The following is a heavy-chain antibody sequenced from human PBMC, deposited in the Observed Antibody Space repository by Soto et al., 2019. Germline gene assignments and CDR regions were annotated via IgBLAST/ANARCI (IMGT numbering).Heavy chain of an antibody. CDR1: GYTFTSYG. V-gene: IGHV1-18*01. CDR2: ISAYNGNT. J-gene: IGHJ5*02. Sequence: EASVKVSCKASGYTFTSYGISWVRQAPGQGLEWMGWISAYNGNTNYAQKLQGRVTMTTDTSTSTAYMELRSLRSDDTAVYYCARVVGSCYFRGCGGSWFDPWGQGTLVTVSS. D-gene: IGHD2-2*01. CDR3: ARVVGSCYFRGCGGSWFDP.